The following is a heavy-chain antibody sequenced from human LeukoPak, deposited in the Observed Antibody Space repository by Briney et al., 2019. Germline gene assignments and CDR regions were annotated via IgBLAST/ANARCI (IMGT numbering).Heavy chain of an antibody. CDR3: ARASYYYDSSGYYPN. Sequence: GGSLRLSCAASGFTFSSYWMSWVRQAPGKGPEWVANIKQDGSEKYYVDSVKGRFTISRDNAKNSLYLQMNSLRAEDTAVYYCARASYYYDSSGYYPNWGQGTLVTVSS. D-gene: IGHD3-22*01. V-gene: IGHV3-7*01. CDR2: IKQDGSEK. CDR1: GFTFSSYW. J-gene: IGHJ4*02.